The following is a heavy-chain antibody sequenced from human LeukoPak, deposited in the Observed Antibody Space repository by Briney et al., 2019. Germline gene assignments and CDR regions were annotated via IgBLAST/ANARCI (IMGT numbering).Heavy chain of an antibody. D-gene: IGHD1-26*01. CDR1: GFTFSSHW. CDR2: IVKDGSQK. Sequence: GGSLRLSCAASGFTFSSHWMSWVRQAPGKGLEWVANIVKDGSQKYYVDSVKGRFTISRDNGKNSLYLQMNSLRAEDTAVYYCARNEKWGRDYWGQGTLVTVSS. CDR3: ARNEKWGRDY. J-gene: IGHJ4*02. V-gene: IGHV3-7*03.